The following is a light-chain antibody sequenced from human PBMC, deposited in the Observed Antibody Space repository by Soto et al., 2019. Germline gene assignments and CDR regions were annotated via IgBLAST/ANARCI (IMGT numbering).Light chain of an antibody. CDR1: SSNIGAGYD. CDR3: AAWDNSLSGVV. V-gene: IGLV1-40*01. Sequence: QSVLTQPPSVSGAPGQRVTISCTGSSSNIGAGYDVHWYQQLPGTAPKLLIQWDIQRPSGVPDRFSGSKSDTSASLVISGLRSEDEADYYCAAWDNSLSGVVFGGGTKLTVL. CDR2: WDI. J-gene: IGLJ2*01.